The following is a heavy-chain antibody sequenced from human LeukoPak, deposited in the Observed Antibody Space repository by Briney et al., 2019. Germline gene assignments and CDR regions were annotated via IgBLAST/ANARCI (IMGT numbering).Heavy chain of an antibody. D-gene: IGHD6-19*01. V-gene: IGHV4-61*02. CDR2: IYTSGST. CDR1: GGSISSGSYY. CDR3: ARTRGQWLVLFDY. J-gene: IGHJ4*02. Sequence: SQTLSLTCTVSGGSISSGSYYWSWIRQPAGKGLEWIGRIYTSGSTNYNPSLKSRVTISVDTSKNQFSLKLSSVTAADTAVYYCARTRGQWLVLFDYWGQGTLVTVSS.